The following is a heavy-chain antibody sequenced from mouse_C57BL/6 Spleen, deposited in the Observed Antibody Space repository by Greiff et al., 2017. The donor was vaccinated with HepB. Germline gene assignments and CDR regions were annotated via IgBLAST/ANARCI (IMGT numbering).Heavy chain of an antibody. D-gene: IGHD1-1*01. CDR2: IRNKANGYTT. CDR1: GFTFTDYY. J-gene: IGHJ1*03. Sequence: EVQGVESGGGLVQPGGSLSLSCAASGFTFTDYYMSWVRQPPGKALEWLGFIRNKANGYTTEYSASVKGRFTISRDNSQSILYLQMNALRAEDSATYYCARKNYYGSSYWYFDVWGTGTTVTVAS. CDR3: ARKNYYGSSYWYFDV. V-gene: IGHV7-3*01.